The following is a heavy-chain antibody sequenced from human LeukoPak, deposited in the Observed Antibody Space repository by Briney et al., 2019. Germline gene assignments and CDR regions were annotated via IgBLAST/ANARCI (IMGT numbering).Heavy chain of an antibody. D-gene: IGHD6-6*01. CDR2: ISGSGVNT. J-gene: IGHJ4*02. CDR3: ARGRGLPVRPPNEGFLDY. CDR1: GFTFSSYA. Sequence: SGGSLRLSCAASGFTFSSYAMSWVRQAPGKGLEWVSGISGSGVNTYYANSVKGRFTISRDKFMNTLYLQMNSLRAEDTAVYYCARGRGLPVRPPNEGFLDYWGRGTLVTVSS. V-gene: IGHV3-23*01.